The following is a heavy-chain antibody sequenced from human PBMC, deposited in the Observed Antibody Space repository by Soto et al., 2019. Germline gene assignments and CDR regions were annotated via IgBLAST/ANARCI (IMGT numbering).Heavy chain of an antibody. V-gene: IGHV4-39*01. CDR2: IYYGGST. CDR3: ARRDYFDY. J-gene: IGHJ4*02. CDR1: DGSISSSSYY. Sequence: SETLSLTCTVSDGSISSSSYYWGWIRQPPGKGLEWIGSIYYGGSTYYNPSLKSRVTISVDTSKSQFSLKLSSVTAADTAVYYCARRDYFDYWGQGTLVTVPS.